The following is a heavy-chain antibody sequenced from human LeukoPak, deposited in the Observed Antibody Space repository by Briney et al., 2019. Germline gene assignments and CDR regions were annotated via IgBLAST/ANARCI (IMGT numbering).Heavy chain of an antibody. J-gene: IGHJ4*02. CDR1: GGSFSGYY. CDR3: ARWGGSSTSCSCFDY. D-gene: IGHD2-2*01. Sequence: SETLSLACAVYGGSFSGYYWSWIRQPPGKGLEWIGEINHSGSTNYNPSLKSRVTISVDTSKNQFSLKLSSVTAADTAVYYCARWGGSSTSCSCFDYWGQGTLVTVSS. V-gene: IGHV4-34*01. CDR2: INHSGST.